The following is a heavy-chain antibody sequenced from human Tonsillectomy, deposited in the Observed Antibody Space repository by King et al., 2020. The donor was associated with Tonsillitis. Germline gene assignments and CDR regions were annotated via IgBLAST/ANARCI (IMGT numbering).Heavy chain of an antibody. CDR1: GFTFSSYS. J-gene: IGHJ6*02. D-gene: IGHD3-22*01. V-gene: IGHV3-21*01. Sequence: VQRVESGGGLVKPGGSLRLSCAASGFTFSSYSMNWVRQAPGKGLEWVSSISSSSSYIYYADSVKSRFTISRDNAKNSLYLQMNSLRAEDTAVYYCPRMYYYDSSGYYSPPDYGMDVWGQGTTVTVSS. CDR3: PRMYYYDSSGYYSPPDYGMDV. CDR2: ISSSSSYI.